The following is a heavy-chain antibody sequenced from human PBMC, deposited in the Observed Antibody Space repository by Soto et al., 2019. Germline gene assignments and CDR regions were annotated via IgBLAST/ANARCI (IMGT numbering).Heavy chain of an antibody. CDR1: GYTFTNYG. V-gene: IGHV1-18*01. J-gene: IGHJ6*03. Sequence: GASVKVSCKASGYTFTNYGFTWVRQAPGQGLEWLGWISTYNGNTKYAQKVQGRLTMTTDTSTSTANMELTSLRSDDTALYYCERTTVTASYYYMDVWGKGSTVPVSS. D-gene: IGHD4-17*01. CDR3: ERTTVTASYYYMDV. CDR2: ISTYNGNT.